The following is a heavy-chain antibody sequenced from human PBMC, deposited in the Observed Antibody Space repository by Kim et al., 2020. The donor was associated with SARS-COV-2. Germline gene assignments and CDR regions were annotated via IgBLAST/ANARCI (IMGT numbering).Heavy chain of an antibody. D-gene: IGHD3-22*01. CDR3: ANSQSGFSPYYYDSSGYFDY. J-gene: IGHJ4*02. CDR2: ISGSGGST. Sequence: GGSLRLSCAASGFTFSSYAMSWVRQAPGKGLEWVSAISGSGGSTYYADSVKGRFTISRDNSKNTLYLQMNSLRAEDTAVYYCANSQSGFSPYYYDSSGYFDYWGQGTLVTVSS. CDR1: GFTFSSYA. V-gene: IGHV3-23*01.